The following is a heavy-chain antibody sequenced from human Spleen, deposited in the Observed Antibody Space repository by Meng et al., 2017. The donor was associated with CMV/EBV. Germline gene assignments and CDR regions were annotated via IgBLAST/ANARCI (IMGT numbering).Heavy chain of an antibody. D-gene: IGHD3-22*01. CDR2: TFYRSKWYN. CDR3: ARAGRSYLYYFDY. CDR1: GDSVSSNTAA. J-gene: IGHJ4*02. Sequence: SQTLSLTCAISGDSVSSNTAAWNWIRQSPSRGLEWLGTTFYRSKWYNNYGVSVKSRITINADTSKNQLSLQLTSVTPEETAVYFCARAGRSYLYYFDYWGQGTLVTVSS. V-gene: IGHV6-1*01.